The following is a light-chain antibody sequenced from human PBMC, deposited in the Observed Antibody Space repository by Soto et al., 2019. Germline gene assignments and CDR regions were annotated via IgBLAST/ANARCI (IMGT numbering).Light chain of an antibody. CDR2: DAS. J-gene: IGKJ4*01. Sequence: EIELTQSPATLSLSPGERDTLSCRASQSVGGRLGWYQQKPGRAPRLLIYDASIRATGIPARFSGSGSGTDFILTISSLEPEDFGVYYCQQRASWPLTFGCGTKVDIK. CDR3: QQRASWPLT. V-gene: IGKV3-11*01. CDR1: QSVGGR.